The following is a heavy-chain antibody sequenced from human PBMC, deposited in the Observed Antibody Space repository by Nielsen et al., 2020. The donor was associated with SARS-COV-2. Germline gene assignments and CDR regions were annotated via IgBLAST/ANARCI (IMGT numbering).Heavy chain of an antibody. CDR3: VRGRTGHSFGLGLDP. CDR1: GGSFGDYY. V-gene: IGHV4-34*01. CDR2: INHTRRP. D-gene: IGHD5-18*01. Sequence: SETLSLTCAVYGGSFGDYYWNWIRQPPGKGLEWIGEINHTRRPNYNPSLKSRVTMSVDTSKNQFSLNLNSVTAADTGVYYCVRGRTGHSFGLGLDPWGQGTLVTVSS. J-gene: IGHJ5*02.